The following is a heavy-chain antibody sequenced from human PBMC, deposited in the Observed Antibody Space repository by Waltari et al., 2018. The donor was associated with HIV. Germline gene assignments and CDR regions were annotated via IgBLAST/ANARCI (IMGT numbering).Heavy chain of an antibody. CDR1: GSPFTNYW. CDR3: ARLFYYDTTGYINNAFDI. D-gene: IGHD3-22*01. CDR2: IYPFDSDT. J-gene: IGHJ3*02. Sequence: EVQLVPSGAEVRNSGEPLKISCTASGSPFTNYWLAWVGQMSGEGLEWMGIIYPFDSDTRYNPSFEGQITISADKSLATAYLEWSNLNASDAAIYYCARLFYYDTTGYINNAFDIWGQGTVVTVS. V-gene: IGHV5-51*03.